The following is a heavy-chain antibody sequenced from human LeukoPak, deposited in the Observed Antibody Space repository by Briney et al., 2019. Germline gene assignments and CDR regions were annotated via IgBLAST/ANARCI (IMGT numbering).Heavy chain of an antibody. Sequence: SVKVSCKASGGTFSSYAISWVRQAPGQGLEWMGRIIPILGIANYAQKFQGRVTITADKSASTAYMELSSLRSEDTAVYYCARVNDYYYFGMDVWDQGTTVTVSS. CDR3: ARVNDYYYFGMDV. J-gene: IGHJ6*02. V-gene: IGHV1-69*04. CDR1: GGTFSSYA. CDR2: IIPILGIA.